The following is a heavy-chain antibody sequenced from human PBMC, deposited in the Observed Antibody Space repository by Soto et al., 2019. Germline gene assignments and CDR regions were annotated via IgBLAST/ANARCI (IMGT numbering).Heavy chain of an antibody. CDR3: ARGYRENCVYAMDV. CDR1: GGSFSKYG. J-gene: IGHJ6*02. Sequence: QVQLVQSGAEVKMPGSSVRVSCKASGGSFSKYGISWVRQAPGQGLEWMGGIIPMFGIGNYAEKFLGRVTITADESTSTSHMELSILRSEDTAVYFCARGYRENCVYAMDVWGQGTTVTVSS. CDR2: IIPMFGIG. V-gene: IGHV1-69*01. D-gene: IGHD1-1*01.